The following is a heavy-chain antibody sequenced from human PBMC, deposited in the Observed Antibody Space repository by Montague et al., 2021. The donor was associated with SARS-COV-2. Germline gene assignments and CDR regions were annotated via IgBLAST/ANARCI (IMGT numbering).Heavy chain of an antibody. V-gene: IGHV4-34*01. Sequence: SETLSLTCAVHGTSFSAYYWNWIRQPPGKGLEWIGEINHGGSTKXNPSLKSRLTISADTSKNQFSLKLTSVAAADTAVYYCARLRDGVVPSPILGVGPYYSYYYMDVWGKGTTVTVSS. CDR1: GTSFSAYY. D-gene: IGHD3-10*01. CDR2: INHGGST. CDR3: ARLRDGVVPSPILGVGPYYSYYYMDV. J-gene: IGHJ6*03.